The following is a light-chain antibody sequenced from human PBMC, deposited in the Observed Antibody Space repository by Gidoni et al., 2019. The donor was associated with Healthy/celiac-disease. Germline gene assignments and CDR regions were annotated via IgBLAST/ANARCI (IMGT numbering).Light chain of an antibody. V-gene: IGKV1-39*01. J-gene: IGKJ4*01. CDR2: AAY. Sequence: DIQMTQSPSSLSASVRDRVTITCRASQSISSYLNWYQQKPGKAPKLLIYAAYSLQSGVPSRFSGSGSGTDFTLTISSLQPEDFATYYCQQSYSTPRTCGGGTKVEIK. CDR3: QQSYSTPRT. CDR1: QSISSY.